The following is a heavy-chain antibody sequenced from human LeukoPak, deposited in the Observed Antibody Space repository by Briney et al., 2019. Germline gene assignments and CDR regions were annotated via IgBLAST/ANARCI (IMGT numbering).Heavy chain of an antibody. CDR2: ISWNSGSI. V-gene: IGHV3-9*01. J-gene: IGHJ4*02. D-gene: IGHD6-19*01. CDR1: GFTFDDYA. CDR3: AKGEGQWPVHY. Sequence: GRSLRLSCAASGFTFDDYAMHWVRQAPGKGLEWVSGISWNSGSIGYADSVKGRFTISRDNAKNSLYLQMNSLRAEDTALYYCAKGEGQWPVHYWGQRTLVTVSS.